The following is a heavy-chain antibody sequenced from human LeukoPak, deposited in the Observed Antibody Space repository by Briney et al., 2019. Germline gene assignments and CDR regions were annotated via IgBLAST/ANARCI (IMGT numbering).Heavy chain of an antibody. CDR3: AKTTGYSSSWYWFDP. CDR2: ISGSGGST. D-gene: IGHD6-13*01. Sequence: GGSLRLSCAASGFTFSSYAMSWVRQAPGKGLEWVSAISGSGGSTYYADSVKGRFTISRDNSKNTLYLQMNSLRAEDTAVYYCAKTTGYSSSWYWFDPWGQGTLVTISS. J-gene: IGHJ5*02. CDR1: GFTFSSYA. V-gene: IGHV3-23*01.